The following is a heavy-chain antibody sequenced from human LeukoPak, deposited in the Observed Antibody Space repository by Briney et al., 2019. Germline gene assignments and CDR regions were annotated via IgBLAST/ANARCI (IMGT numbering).Heavy chain of an antibody. CDR3: ARAHLHKMSIFGVVIIPENYYYYGMDV. V-gene: IGHV1-8*01. CDR1: GYTFTNYP. Sequence: ASVKVSCKASGYTFTNYPMNWVRQAPGQGLEWMGWMNPNSGNTGYAQKFQGRVTMTRNTSISTAYMELSSLRSEDTAVYYCARAHLHKMSIFGVVIIPENYYYYGMDVWGQGTTVTVSS. D-gene: IGHD3-3*01. J-gene: IGHJ6*02. CDR2: MNPNSGNT.